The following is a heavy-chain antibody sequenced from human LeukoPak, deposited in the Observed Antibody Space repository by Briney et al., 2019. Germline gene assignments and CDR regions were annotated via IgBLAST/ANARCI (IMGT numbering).Heavy chain of an antibody. CDR3: ARDALYSSGWYFDY. CDR2: ISSDSSYI. Sequence: GGSLRLSCAASGFTFRTFGMNWVRQAPGKGLEWVSYISSDSSYICYADSVKGRFTIYRDNAKNSLYLQMNSLRAEDTAVYYCARDALYSSGWYFDYWGQGTLVTVSS. D-gene: IGHD6-19*01. V-gene: IGHV3-21*01. J-gene: IGHJ4*02. CDR1: GFTFRTFG.